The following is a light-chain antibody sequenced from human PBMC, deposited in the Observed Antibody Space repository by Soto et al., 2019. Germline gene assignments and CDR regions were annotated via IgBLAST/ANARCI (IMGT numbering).Light chain of an antibody. CDR2: DAS. J-gene: IGKJ1*01. V-gene: IGKV1-5*01. CDR3: QQYNSFPWT. CDR1: QRISDW. Sequence: DIQMTQSPYTLSSSVGDRVSITCRASQRISDWLAWYQQKPGKAPKLLIFDASKLESGVPPRFNGSRSETEFTLTIRNLKTDDFATYYCQQYNSFPWTFGLGTKVDIK.